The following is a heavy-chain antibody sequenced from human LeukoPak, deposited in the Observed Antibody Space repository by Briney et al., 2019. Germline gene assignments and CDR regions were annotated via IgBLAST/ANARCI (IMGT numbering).Heavy chain of an antibody. Sequence: PSETLSLTCAVYGGSFSGYYWSWIRQPAGKGLEWIGRIYTSGSTNYNPSLKSRVTMSVDTSKNQFSLKLSSVTAADTAVYYCAREGDDYGDYYFDYWGQGTLVTVSS. D-gene: IGHD4-17*01. CDR2: IYTSGST. J-gene: IGHJ4*02. CDR3: AREGDDYGDYYFDY. CDR1: GGSFSGYY. V-gene: IGHV4-4*07.